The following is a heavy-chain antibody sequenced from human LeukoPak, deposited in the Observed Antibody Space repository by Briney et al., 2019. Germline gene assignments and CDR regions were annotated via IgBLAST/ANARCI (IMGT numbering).Heavy chain of an antibody. D-gene: IGHD6-13*01. J-gene: IGHJ5*02. V-gene: IGHV1-2*02. CDR2: INPNSGGT. CDR3: ARGRSSSWRWFDP. Sequence: ASVKVSCKASGYTFTGYYMHWVRQAPGQGLEWMGWINPNSGGTNYAQKFQGRVTITRNTSISTAYTELSSLRSEDTAVYYCARGRSSSWRWFDPWGQGTLVTVSS. CDR1: GYTFTGYY.